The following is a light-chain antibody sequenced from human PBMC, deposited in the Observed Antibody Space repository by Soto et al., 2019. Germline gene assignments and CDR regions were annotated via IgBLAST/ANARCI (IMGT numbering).Light chain of an antibody. CDR2: EDN. Sequence: NFMLTQPHSVSESPGKTVTISCTRSSGSIASNYVQWYQQRPGSAPTTVIYEDNQRPSGVPDRFSGSIDSSSNSASLTISGLKTEDEAAYYCQSYDSSNHVVFGGGTQLTVL. V-gene: IGLV6-57*03. J-gene: IGLJ7*01. CDR1: SGSIASNY. CDR3: QSYDSSNHVV.